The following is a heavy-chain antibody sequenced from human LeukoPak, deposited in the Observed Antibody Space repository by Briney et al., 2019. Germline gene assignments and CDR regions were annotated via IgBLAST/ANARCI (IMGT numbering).Heavy chain of an antibody. CDR2: INHSGST. CDR3: ARGNYGPDY. D-gene: IGHD4-17*01. Sequence: SETLSLTCAVYGGSFSGHYWSWIRQPPGKGLEWIGEINHSGSTNYNPSLKSRVTISVDTSKNQFSLKLSSVTAADTAVYYCARGNYGPDYWGQGTLVTVSS. V-gene: IGHV4-34*01. J-gene: IGHJ4*02. CDR1: GGSFSGHY.